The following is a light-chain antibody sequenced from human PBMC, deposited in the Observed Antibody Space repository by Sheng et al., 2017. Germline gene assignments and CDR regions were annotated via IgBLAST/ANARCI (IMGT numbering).Light chain of an antibody. V-gene: IGKV3-20*01. Sequence: EIVLTQSPGTLSLSPGERGTLSCRASQSVSSDYLAWYQQKPGQAPRLLIYGASNRATGIPDRFSGSGSGTDFTLTINRLEPEDFAVYYCQQYGSSPCSFGQGTKLQIK. CDR3: QQYGSSPCS. CDR1: QSVSSDY. CDR2: GAS. J-gene: IGKJ2*04.